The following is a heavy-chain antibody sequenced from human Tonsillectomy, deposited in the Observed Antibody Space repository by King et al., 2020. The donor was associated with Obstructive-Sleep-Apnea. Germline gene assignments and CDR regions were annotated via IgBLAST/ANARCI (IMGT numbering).Heavy chain of an antibody. D-gene: IGHD3-3*01. CDR2: IYYSGST. J-gene: IGHJ5*02. CDR3: VRGFGVVIQYNWFDP. CDR1: GGSISSSSHY. Sequence: QLQESGPGLVKPSETLSLTCNVSGGSISSSSHYWGWIRQPPGKGLEWIGSIYYSGSTYYNPSLKSRVTISVDTSKNQFSLKLSSVTAADTAVYYGVRGFGVVIQYNWFDPWGQGTLVTVSS. V-gene: IGHV4-39*07.